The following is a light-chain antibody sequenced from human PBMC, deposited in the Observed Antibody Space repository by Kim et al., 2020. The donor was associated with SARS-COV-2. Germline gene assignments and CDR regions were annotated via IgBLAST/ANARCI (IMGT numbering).Light chain of an antibody. Sequence: LSASVGDRVTVTCRAGQNIENYLNWYQQKPGKAPKLLSHSASTLQSGVPSRFSASRSGTDFALTINSLQPDDVATYFCQQSYNVPTFGGGTKLEI. CDR1: QNIENY. CDR3: QQSYNVPT. CDR2: SAS. J-gene: IGKJ4*01. V-gene: IGKV1-39*01.